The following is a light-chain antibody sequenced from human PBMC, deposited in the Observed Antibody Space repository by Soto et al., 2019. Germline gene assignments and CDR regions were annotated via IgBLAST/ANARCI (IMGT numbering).Light chain of an antibody. CDR3: QAWDSSTAV. J-gene: IGLJ7*01. CDR1: KLGDKY. CDR2: QDT. V-gene: IGLV3-1*01. Sequence: SSELTQPPSVSVSPGQTASITCSGGKLGDKYAYWYQQKPGQSPVLVIYQDTKRPSGIPERFSGSNSGNTATLTISGTQAMDAADYYCQAWDSSTAVFGGGTQLTVL.